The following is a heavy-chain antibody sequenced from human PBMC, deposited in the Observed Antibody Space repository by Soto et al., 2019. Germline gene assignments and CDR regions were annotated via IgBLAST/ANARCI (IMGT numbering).Heavy chain of an antibody. J-gene: IGHJ5*02. CDR1: GYTFTSYA. CDR3: ARALRFLEWSPSWFDP. V-gene: IGHV1-3*01. Sequence: ASVKVSCKASGYTFTSYAMHWVRQAPGQRLEWMGWINAGNGNTKYSQKFQGRVTLTSDTSTSAVYMKLSSVTAADTAVYYCARALRFLEWSPSWFDPWGQGTLVTVSS. CDR2: INAGNGNT. D-gene: IGHD3-3*01.